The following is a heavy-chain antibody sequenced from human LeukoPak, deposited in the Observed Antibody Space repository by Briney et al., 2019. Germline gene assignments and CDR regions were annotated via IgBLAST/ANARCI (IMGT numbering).Heavy chain of an antibody. CDR1: GGSISSGDYY. V-gene: IGHV4-30-4*08. CDR2: IYYSGST. CDR3: ARGGSLLWFGELSYYFDY. Sequence: KASQTLSLTCTVSGGSISSGDYYWSWIRQPPGKGLEWIGYIYYSGSTYYNPSLKSRVTISVDTSKNQFSLKLSSVTAADTAVYYCARGGSLLWFGELSYYFDYWGQGTLVTVSS. J-gene: IGHJ4*02. D-gene: IGHD3-10*01.